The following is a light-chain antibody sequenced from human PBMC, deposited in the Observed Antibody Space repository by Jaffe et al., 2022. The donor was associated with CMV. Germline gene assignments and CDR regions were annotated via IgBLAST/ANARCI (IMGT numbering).Light chain of an antibody. J-gene: IGLJ3*02. CDR1: SSDVGSYNY. V-gene: IGLV2-8*01. CDR3: ASYAGSKLL. Sequence: QSALTQPPSASGSPGQSVTISCTGTSSDVGSYNYVSWYQLHPGKAPKLMIFGVSKRPSGVPDRFSGSKSDNTASLTVSGLQAEDEADYYCASYAGSKLLFGGGTKLTVL. CDR2: GVS.